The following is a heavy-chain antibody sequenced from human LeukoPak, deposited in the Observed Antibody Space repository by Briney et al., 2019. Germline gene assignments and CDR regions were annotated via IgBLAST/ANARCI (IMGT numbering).Heavy chain of an antibody. D-gene: IGHD3-22*01. J-gene: IGHJ4*02. Sequence: ASVKVSCKASGYILSSFNMHWMRQAPGQGLEWMGIINPNGGSTRYAQKFQGRVTMTRDTSRNTVYMELSSLRSEDTAVYYCARVDDSTGPSFDYWGQGTLVTVSS. CDR3: ARVDDSTGPSFDY. V-gene: IGHV1-46*01. CDR1: GYILSSFN. CDR2: INPNGGST.